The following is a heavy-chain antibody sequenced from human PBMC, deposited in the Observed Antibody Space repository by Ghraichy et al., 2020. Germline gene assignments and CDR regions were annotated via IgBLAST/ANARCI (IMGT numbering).Heavy chain of an antibody. V-gene: IGHV3-53*01. CDR3: ASLGGNSDSAEIYFDY. Sequence: GESLNISCAASGFTVSSNYMSWVRQAPGKGLEWVSVIYSGGSTYYADSVKGRFTISRDNSKNTLYLQMNSLRAEDTAVYYCASLGGNSDSAEIYFDYWGQGTLVTVSS. D-gene: IGHD4-23*01. CDR1: GFTVSSNY. CDR2: IYSGGST. J-gene: IGHJ4*02.